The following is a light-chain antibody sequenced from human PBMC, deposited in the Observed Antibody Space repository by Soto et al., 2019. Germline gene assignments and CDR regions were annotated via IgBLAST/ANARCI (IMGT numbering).Light chain of an antibody. J-gene: IGLJ2*01. CDR1: SSDVGTYDR. CDR2: EVH. V-gene: IGLV2-18*02. CDR3: SSYAASTTLL. Sequence: SALTQPPSVSGSPGQSVTISCIGSSSDVGTYDRVSWYQAPPGTAPKLIIYEVHYRPSGVPDRFSGSKSGNTASLTISGLQAEDEADYYCSSYAASTTLLFGGGTKVTVL.